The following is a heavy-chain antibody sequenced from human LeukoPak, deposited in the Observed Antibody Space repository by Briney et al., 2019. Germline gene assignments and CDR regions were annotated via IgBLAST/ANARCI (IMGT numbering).Heavy chain of an antibody. V-gene: IGHV4-39*07. CDR1: VGSVYTSDYY. Sequence: SETLSLTCTVSVGSVYTSDYYWGRVRQPPGKGREWIGEIFYTGKTNYNPSLKSRVYISIDTPKNQFSLKLTSVTAADTAVYYCARVFDYWGLGTLVTVSS. CDR2: IFYTGKT. J-gene: IGHJ4*02. CDR3: ARVFDY.